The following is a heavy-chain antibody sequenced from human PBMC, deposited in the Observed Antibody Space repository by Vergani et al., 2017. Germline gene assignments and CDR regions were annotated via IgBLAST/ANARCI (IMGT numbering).Heavy chain of an antibody. CDR3: AKQLYSGSYYYSAYFDY. CDR1: GGSFSGYY. CDR2: INHSGST. Sequence: QVQLQQWGAGLLKPSETLSLTCAVYGGSFSGYYWSWIRQPPGKGLEWIGEINHSGSTNYNPSLKSRGTISVDTSKNQFSLKLSSVTAARTAVYYCAKQLYSGSYYYSAYFDYWGQGTLVTVSS. J-gene: IGHJ4*02. V-gene: IGHV4-34*01. D-gene: IGHD1-26*01.